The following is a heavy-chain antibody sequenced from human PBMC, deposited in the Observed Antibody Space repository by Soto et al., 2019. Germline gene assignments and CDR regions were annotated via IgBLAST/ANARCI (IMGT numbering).Heavy chain of an antibody. D-gene: IGHD1-26*01. CDR1: GGTFSSYT. CDR3: ARSHLDSGSWGNDY. CDR2: IIPILGIA. Sequence: QVQLVQSGAEVKKPGSSVKVSCKASGGTFSSYTISWVRQAPGQGLEWMGRIIPILGIANYAQKFQGRVTITAVKSTITAYKELSSVRSEDTAVYYCARSHLDSGSWGNDYWGQGTLVTVSS. J-gene: IGHJ4*02. V-gene: IGHV1-69*02.